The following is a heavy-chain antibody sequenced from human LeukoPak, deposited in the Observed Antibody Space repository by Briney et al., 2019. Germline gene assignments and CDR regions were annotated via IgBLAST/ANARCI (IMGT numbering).Heavy chain of an antibody. D-gene: IGHD2-2*01. CDR3: AKVDCSSTSCWAFDY. CDR1: GFTFSSYS. J-gene: IGHJ4*02. CDR2: ISSSSSYI. V-gene: IGHV3-21*01. Sequence: AGGSLRLSCAASGFTFSSYSMNWVRQAPGKGLEWVSSISSSSSYIYYADSVKGRFTISRDNSKNTLYLQMNSLRAEDTAVYYCAKVDCSSTSCWAFDYWGQGTLVTVSS.